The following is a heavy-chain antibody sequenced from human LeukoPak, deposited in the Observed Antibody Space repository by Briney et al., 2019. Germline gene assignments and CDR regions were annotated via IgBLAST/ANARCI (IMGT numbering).Heavy chain of an antibody. V-gene: IGHV5-51*01. CDR3: ARLRKNDQSGYDAFDI. D-gene: IGHD3-22*01. CDR2: IYPDDSDT. CDR1: GYSFTDYW. Sequence: GESLKISCAASGYSFTDYWIVWVRQMPGKGLEWMGIIYPDDSDTRYSPSFQGQVTISADKSISTAYLQWSSLKASDTAMYYCARLRKNDQSGYDAFDIWGQGTMVTVSS. J-gene: IGHJ3*02.